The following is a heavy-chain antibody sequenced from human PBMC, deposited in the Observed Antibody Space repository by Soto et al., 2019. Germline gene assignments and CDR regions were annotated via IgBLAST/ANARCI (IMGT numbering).Heavy chain of an antibody. D-gene: IGHD3-10*01. V-gene: IGHV4-4*02. CDR3: ARCYGSGSSYYYYYGMDV. CDR2: IYHSGST. CDR1: GGSISSSNW. J-gene: IGHJ6*02. Sequence: SETLSLTCAVSGGSISSSNWWSWVRQPPGKGLEWIGEIYHSGSTNYNPSLKSRVTISVDKSKNQFSLKLSSVTAADTAVYYCARCYGSGSSYYYYYGMDVWGQGTTVTVSS.